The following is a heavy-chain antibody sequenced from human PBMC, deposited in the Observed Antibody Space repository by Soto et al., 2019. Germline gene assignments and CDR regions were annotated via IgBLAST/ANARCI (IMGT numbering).Heavy chain of an antibody. CDR3: AKGLLIMVRKATIPTQYYYGMHV. CDR1: GFTFSDHA. D-gene: IGHD3-10*01. Sequence: GGSLRRSFSASGFTFSDHAMSWIHQAPGRGLGCVSVIIGSVGITYYEAALKVLFTIHRDNAKNTMYLHNNSMRAEDTAVYYCAKGLLIMVRKATIPTQYYYGMHVWGQGIPASVSS. CDR2: IIGSVGIT. V-gene: IGHV3-23*01. J-gene: IGHJ6*02.